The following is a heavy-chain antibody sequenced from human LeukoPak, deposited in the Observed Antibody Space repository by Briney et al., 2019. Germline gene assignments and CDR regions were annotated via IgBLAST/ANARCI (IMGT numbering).Heavy chain of an antibody. D-gene: IGHD6-19*01. CDR1: GFTFSSYW. CDR3: AGGLDIAVAGPGGYFDY. V-gene: IGHV3-7*03. Sequence: PGGSLRLSCAASGFTFSSYWMSWVRQAPGKGLEWVANIKQDGSEKYYVDSVKGRFTISRDNAKNSLYLQMNSLTAEDTAVYYCAGGLDIAVAGPGGYFDYWGQGTLVTVSS. CDR2: IKQDGSEK. J-gene: IGHJ4*02.